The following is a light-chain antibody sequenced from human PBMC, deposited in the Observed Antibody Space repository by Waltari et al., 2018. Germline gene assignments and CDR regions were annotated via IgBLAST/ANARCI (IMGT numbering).Light chain of an antibody. V-gene: IGLV2-14*01. CDR3: TSFTSSATWV. J-gene: IGLJ3*02. CDR2: EVS. Sequence: QSALTQPASVSGSPGQSITISCSGTSSDIAAYTHISWYQQHPGKAPKLMIYEVSNRPSGVSNRFSGSKSGNTASLTISGLQADDESHYYCTSFTSSATWVFGGGTKVTVL. CDR1: SSDIAAYTH.